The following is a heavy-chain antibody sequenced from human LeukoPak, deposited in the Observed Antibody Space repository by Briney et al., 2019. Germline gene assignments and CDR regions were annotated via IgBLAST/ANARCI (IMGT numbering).Heavy chain of an antibody. D-gene: IGHD3-10*01. J-gene: IGHJ4*02. Sequence: SETLSLTCTVSGGSVSSTTYYWSWIRQRSGKGLEWIASINYSGSTYYNPSLKSRVTISVDTSENQFSLKLSSVTAADTAVYYCARYVVYGSGKYYFDYWGQGTLVTVSS. CDR2: INYSGST. CDR3: ARYVVYGSGKYYFDY. V-gene: IGHV4-39*01. CDR1: GGSVSSTTYY.